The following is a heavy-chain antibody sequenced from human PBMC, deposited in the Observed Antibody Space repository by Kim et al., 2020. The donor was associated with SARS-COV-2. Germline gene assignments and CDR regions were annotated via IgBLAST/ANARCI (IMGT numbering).Heavy chain of an antibody. D-gene: IGHD6-13*01. V-gene: IGHV1-8*01. CDR3: ARVRDSSSWYYFDY. J-gene: IGHJ4*02. Sequence: AQKFQGRVTMTRNTSISTAYMELSSLRSEDTAVYYCARVRDSSSWYYFDYWGQGTLVTVSS.